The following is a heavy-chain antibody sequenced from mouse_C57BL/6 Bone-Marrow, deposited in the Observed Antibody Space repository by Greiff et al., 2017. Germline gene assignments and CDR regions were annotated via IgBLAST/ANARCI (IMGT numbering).Heavy chain of an antibody. J-gene: IGHJ2*01. CDR2: IYPRSGNT. CDR1: GYTFTSYG. V-gene: IGHV1-81*01. D-gene: IGHD1-1*01. CDR3: AREYYGSSYGGYYFGY. Sequence: VQLQQSGAELARPGASVKLSCKASGYTFTSYGISWVKQRTGQGLEWIGEIYPRSGNTYYNEKFKGKATLTADKSSSTAYMELRSLTSEDSAVSFCAREYYGSSYGGYYFGYWGQGTTLTVSS.